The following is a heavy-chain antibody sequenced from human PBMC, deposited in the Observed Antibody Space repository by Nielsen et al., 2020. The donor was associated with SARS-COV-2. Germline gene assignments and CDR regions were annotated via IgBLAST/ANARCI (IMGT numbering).Heavy chain of an antibody. D-gene: IGHD3-10*01. CDR3: AKDGVVRGDALDL. V-gene: IGHV3-30*18. J-gene: IGHJ3*01. CDR2: ISYDGSNK. Sequence: GESLKISCAASGFTFDDYAMHWVRQAPGKGLEWVAVISYDGSNKYYADSVKGRFTISRDNSKNTLYLQMHSLRVEDTAVYYCAKDGVVRGDALDLWGQGTMVTVSS. CDR1: GFTFDDYA.